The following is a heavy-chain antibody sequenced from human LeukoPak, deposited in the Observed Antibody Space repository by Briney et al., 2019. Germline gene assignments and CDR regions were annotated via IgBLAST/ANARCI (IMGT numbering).Heavy chain of an antibody. J-gene: IGHJ3*02. CDR3: AKDIGSLTYYYDSSGYSGPLDI. V-gene: IGHV3-43*01. Sequence: GGSLRLSCAASGFTLDDYTIHWVRQVPGKGLEWASLISGDGGSTYYADSVKGRFTISRDNSKNSLYLQMNSLRTEDTALYYCAKDIGSLTYYYDSSGYSGPLDIWGQGTMVTVSS. CDR1: GFTLDDYT. CDR2: ISGDGGST. D-gene: IGHD3-22*01.